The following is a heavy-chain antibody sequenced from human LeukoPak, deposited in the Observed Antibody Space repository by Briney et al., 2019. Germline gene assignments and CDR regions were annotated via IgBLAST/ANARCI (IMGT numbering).Heavy chain of an antibody. J-gene: IGHJ4*02. CDR3: ARRAYDYGDFGY. V-gene: IGHV3-23*01. Sequence: GGSLRLSCAGSGFTFSNFAVNWVRQAPGQGLEWVSIISGSGDTTHYTDSVKGRFTVSRDNAKNSLYLQMNSLRAEDTAVYYCARRAYDYGDFGYWGQGTLVTVSS. CDR2: ISGSGDTT. D-gene: IGHD4-17*01. CDR1: GFTFSNFA.